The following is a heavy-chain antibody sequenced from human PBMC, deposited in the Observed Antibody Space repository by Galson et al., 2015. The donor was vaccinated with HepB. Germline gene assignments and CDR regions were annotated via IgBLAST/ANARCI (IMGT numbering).Heavy chain of an antibody. V-gene: IGHV3-23*01. D-gene: IGHD6-19*01. CDR1: GFTFSSYA. CDR2: ISGSGGST. J-gene: IGHJ4*02. Sequence: SLRLSCAASGFTFSSYAMSWVRQAPGKGLEWVSAISGSGGSTYYADSVKGRFTISRDNSKNTLYLQMNSLRAEDTAVYYCANIQGHRSGWYPPSDCWGQGTLVTVSS. CDR3: ANIQGHRSGWYPPSDC.